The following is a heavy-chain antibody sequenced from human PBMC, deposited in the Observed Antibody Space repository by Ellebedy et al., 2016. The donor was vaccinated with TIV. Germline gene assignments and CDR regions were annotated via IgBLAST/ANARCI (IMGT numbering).Heavy chain of an antibody. Sequence: ASVKVSCKASGYTFTGYFLQWVRQAPGQGLEWMGIINPSGGSTRYTQKFQGRVTSTRDKSTSTVYMELTSLKSEDTAVYYCARLSDRGEHWGQGTLVTVSS. V-gene: IGHV1-46*01. D-gene: IGHD1-14*01. CDR2: INPSGGST. CDR1: GYTFTGYF. J-gene: IGHJ1*01. CDR3: ARLSDRGEH.